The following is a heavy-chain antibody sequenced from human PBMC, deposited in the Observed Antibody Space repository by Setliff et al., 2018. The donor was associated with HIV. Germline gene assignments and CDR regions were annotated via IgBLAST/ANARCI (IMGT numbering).Heavy chain of an antibody. J-gene: IGHJ3*02. CDR2: IVDSGAT. CDR1: GGSLTNYY. D-gene: IGHD3-22*01. V-gene: IGHV4-34*12. CDR3: ARSLTSTTMTVVFMGLGAFDI. Sequence: SETLSLTCALYGGSLTNYYWTWIRKSPGKGLEWIGEIVDSGATTYNPSLKSRVTISVDTSKNQFSLKLSSVTAADTAVYYCARSLTSTTMTVVFMGLGAFDIWGQGTMVTVSS.